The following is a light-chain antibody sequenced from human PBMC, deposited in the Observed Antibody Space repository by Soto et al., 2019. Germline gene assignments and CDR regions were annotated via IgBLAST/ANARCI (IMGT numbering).Light chain of an antibody. CDR1: LGISGY. J-gene: IGKJ4*01. Sequence: DIQLPQSPSFLSASVGDRVTMTCRASLGISGYLAWYQQKPGKVPRLLIYSASSLQSGVPSRFSGSGSGTEFSLTISSLQPEDFASYYCQQLDRYPFTFGGGTKVEI. V-gene: IGKV1-9*01. CDR2: SAS. CDR3: QQLDRYPFT.